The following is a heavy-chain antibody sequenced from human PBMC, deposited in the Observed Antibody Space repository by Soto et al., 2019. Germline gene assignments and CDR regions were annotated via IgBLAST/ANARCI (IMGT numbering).Heavy chain of an antibody. J-gene: IGHJ6*02. Sequence: GGSLRLSCAASGFTFSSYGMHWVRQAPGKGLEWVAVISYDGSNKYYADSVKGRFTISRDNSKNTLYLQMNSLRAEDTAVYYCAKDLEAYDFWSGWNYSYSGMYVWGQGTTVTVSS. CDR3: AKDLEAYDFWSGWNYSYSGMYV. CDR2: ISYDGSNK. D-gene: IGHD3-3*01. V-gene: IGHV3-30*18. CDR1: GFTFSSYG.